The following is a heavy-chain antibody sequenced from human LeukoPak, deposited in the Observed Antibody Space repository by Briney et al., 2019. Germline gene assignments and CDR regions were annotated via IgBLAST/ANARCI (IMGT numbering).Heavy chain of an antibody. CDR3: ARIGYSSSCFDY. Sequence: GGSLRLSCAASGFIFSNYWMSWVRQAPGKGPEWVANIKQDGSEKHYVDSMKGRFTISRDNAKHSVYLQMNSLRAEGTAIYYCARIGYSSSCFDYWGQGTLVTVSS. V-gene: IGHV3-7*01. CDR1: GFIFSNYW. D-gene: IGHD6-13*01. J-gene: IGHJ4*02. CDR2: IKQDGSEK.